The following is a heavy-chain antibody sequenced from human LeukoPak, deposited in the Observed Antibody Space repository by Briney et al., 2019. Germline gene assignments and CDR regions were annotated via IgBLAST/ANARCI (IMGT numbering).Heavy chain of an antibody. Sequence: ASVKVSCKASGYTFTGYYMHWVRQAPGQGLEWMGWINPNSGGTNYAQKFQGRVTMTRDTSISTAYMELSRLRSDDTAVYYCARRRYCSSTSCYQGGDFDYWGQGTLVTVSS. CDR2: INPNSGGT. D-gene: IGHD2-2*01. CDR3: ARRRYCSSTSCYQGGDFDY. CDR1: GYTFTGYY. J-gene: IGHJ4*02. V-gene: IGHV1-2*02.